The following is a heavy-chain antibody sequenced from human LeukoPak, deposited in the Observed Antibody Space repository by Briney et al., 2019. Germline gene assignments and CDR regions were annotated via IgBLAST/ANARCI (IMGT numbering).Heavy chain of an antibody. Sequence: EASVKVSCKASGYTFTGYYMHWVRQAPGQGLEWMGWINPNSGGTNYAQKFQGRVTMTRDTSISTAYMELSRLRSDDTAVYYCARDGIVAAGEVGMDVWGQGTSVTVSS. D-gene: IGHD6-13*01. CDR2: INPNSGGT. J-gene: IGHJ6*02. CDR1: GYTFTGYY. V-gene: IGHV1-2*02. CDR3: ARDGIVAAGEVGMDV.